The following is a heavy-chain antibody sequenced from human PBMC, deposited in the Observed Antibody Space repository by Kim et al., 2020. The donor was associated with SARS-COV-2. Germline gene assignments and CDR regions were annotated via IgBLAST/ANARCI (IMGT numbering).Heavy chain of an antibody. CDR3: ARGTTTVTPRDYFDY. V-gene: IGHV3-30*01. Sequence: DSVKGRFPISRDNSKNPLYLQMNSLGAEDTAVYYCARGTTTVTPRDYFDYWGQGTLVTVSS. J-gene: IGHJ4*02. D-gene: IGHD4-17*01.